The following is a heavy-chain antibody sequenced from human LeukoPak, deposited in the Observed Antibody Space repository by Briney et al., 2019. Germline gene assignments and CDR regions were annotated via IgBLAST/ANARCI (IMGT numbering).Heavy chain of an antibody. CDR3: ARSVKYSNSYYYYYYMDV. V-gene: IGHV3-30*04. J-gene: IGHJ6*03. Sequence: GGSLRLSCAASGFTSSSYAMHWVRQAPGKGLEWVAVISYDGSNKYYADSVRGRFTISRDNSKNTLYLQMNSLRAEDTAVYYCARSVKYSNSYYYYYYMDVWGKGTTVTVSS. CDR2: ISYDGSNK. D-gene: IGHD4-11*01. CDR1: GFTSSSYA.